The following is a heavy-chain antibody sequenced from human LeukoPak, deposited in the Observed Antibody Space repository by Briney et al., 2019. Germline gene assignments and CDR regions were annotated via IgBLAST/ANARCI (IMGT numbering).Heavy chain of an antibody. D-gene: IGHD5-18*01. CDR2: VYNSGST. CDR3: ARDLRGYSYQSYGVWFDP. Sequence: PSETLSLTCTVAGGSITSNYWSWIRQPPGKGLEWIGYVYNSGSTNYNPSLKSRVTISVDMSKNQFSLKLDSVTAADTAVYYCARDLRGYSYQSYGVWFDPWGQGTLVTVSS. CDR1: GGSITSNY. V-gene: IGHV4-59*01. J-gene: IGHJ5*02.